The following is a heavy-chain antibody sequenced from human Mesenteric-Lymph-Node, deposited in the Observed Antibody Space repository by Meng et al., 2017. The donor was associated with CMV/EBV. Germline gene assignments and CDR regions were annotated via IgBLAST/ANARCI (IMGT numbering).Heavy chain of an antibody. CDR2: INPNSGDT. J-gene: IGHJ3*02. D-gene: IGHD2-8*01. CDR3: ARENGDDAFDI. Sequence: ASVTVSCKASGYTFTSYYMHWVRQAPGQGLEWMGWINPNSGDTNYAQKFQGRVTMTRDTSISTAYMELSRLRSDDTAVYYCARENGDDAFDIWGQGTMVTVSS. CDR1: GYTFTSYY. V-gene: IGHV1-2*02.